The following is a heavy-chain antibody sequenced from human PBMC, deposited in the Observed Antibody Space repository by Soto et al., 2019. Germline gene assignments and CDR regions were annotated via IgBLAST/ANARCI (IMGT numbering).Heavy chain of an antibody. CDR2: IYYSGST. J-gene: IGHJ3*02. Sequence: SETMSLTCTVSGGSISSSSYYWGWIRQPPGKGLEWIGSIYYSGSTYYNPSLKSRVTISVDTSKNQFSLKLSSVTAADTAVYYCAREEESRVVAVAPHAFDIWGQGIMGSV. CDR1: GGSISSSSYY. D-gene: IGHD6-19*01. V-gene: IGHV4-39*02. CDR3: AREEESRVVAVAPHAFDI.